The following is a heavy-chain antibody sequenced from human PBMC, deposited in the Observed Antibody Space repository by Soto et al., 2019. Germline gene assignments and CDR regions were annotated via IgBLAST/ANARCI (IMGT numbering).Heavy chain of an antibody. V-gene: IGHV4-38-2*02. CDR3: GRDLLGRQQLVWDYCYGMDV. J-gene: IGHJ6*02. Sequence: SETLSLTCAVSGYSISSGYYWVWIRHPPGKGLEWIGRIYHRGSTYYNPSLKSRVTISVDTSKNQVSLKLSSVTAADTAVYYCGRDLLGRQQLVWDYCYGMDVWGQGATVTVSS. CDR1: GYSISSGYY. CDR2: IYHRGST. D-gene: IGHD6-13*01.